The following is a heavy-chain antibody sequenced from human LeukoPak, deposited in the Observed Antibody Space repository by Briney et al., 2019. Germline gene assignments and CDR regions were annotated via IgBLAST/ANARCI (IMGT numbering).Heavy chain of an antibody. CDR2: INPNNGDT. CDR1: GYTFTSCD. V-gene: IGHV1-2*02. D-gene: IGHD6-19*01. CDR3: ARVRIAGTGSLGY. J-gene: IGHJ4*02. Sequence: ASVKVSCKAFGYTFTSCDINWGQQAPGQGLEWMGWINPNNGDTNYAQKFQGRVTMTGDTSISTAYMELRRLRSDGTAIYYCARVRIAGTGSLGYWGQGTLVTVSS.